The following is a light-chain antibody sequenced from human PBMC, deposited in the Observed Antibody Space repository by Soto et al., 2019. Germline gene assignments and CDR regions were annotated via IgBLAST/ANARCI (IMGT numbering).Light chain of an antibody. CDR3: QQYNDFQYT. V-gene: IGKV1-5*03. CDR1: QSIGSW. CDR2: KAT. J-gene: IGKJ2*01. Sequence: DIQMTQSPSTLSASVGDGVTITCRASQSIGSWLAWYQQKPGKAPKLLIYKATNLQSGVPSRFSGSGSGTDFSLIISSLQPVESATYFCQQYNDFQYTFGPGTKLEI.